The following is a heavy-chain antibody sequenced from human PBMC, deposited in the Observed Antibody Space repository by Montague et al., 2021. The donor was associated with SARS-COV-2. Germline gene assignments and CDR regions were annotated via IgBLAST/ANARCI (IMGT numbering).Heavy chain of an antibody. CDR3: ARGVRQLGVRYYYYYIDV. CDR2: INHSGST. CDR1: GGSFSGYY. J-gene: IGHJ6*03. Sequence: SETLSLTCAVYGGSFSGYYWSWIRQPPGKGLEWIGEINHSGSTNYNPSLKSRVTISMDTSKNQFSLKLSSVTAADTAVYYCARGVRQLGVRYYYYYIDVWEKGTTVTVSS. D-gene: IGHD6-6*01. V-gene: IGHV4-34*01.